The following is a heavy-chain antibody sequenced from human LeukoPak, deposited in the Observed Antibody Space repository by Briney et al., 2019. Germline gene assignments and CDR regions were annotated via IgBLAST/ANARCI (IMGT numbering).Heavy chain of an antibody. J-gene: IGHJ4*02. CDR1: GGPISSYY. V-gene: IGHV4-59*01. Sequence: SETLSLTCTVSGGPISSYYWSWIRPPPGKGLEWIGYIYFSGDTNCNPSLKSRVTMSVDMSKNRFSLRLSSVTAADTAVYYCARASGLAPAYYYFDYWGQGTLVTVSS. CDR2: IYFSGDT. D-gene: IGHD2-21*01. CDR3: ARASGLAPAYYYFDY.